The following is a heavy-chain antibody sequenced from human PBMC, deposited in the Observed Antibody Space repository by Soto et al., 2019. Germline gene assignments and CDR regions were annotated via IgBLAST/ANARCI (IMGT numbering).Heavy chain of an antibody. CDR2: IYYSGST. Sequence: TLSLTCTVSGGSLSSSSYYWGLTRQPPGKGLEWIGSIYYSGSTYYNPSLKSRVTISVDTSKNQFSLKLSSVTAADASLYYCARLGTSYYYYGMDVWGQGTTVTVSS. CDR1: GGSLSSSSYY. V-gene: IGHV4-39*01. J-gene: IGHJ6*02. D-gene: IGHD6-13*01. CDR3: ARLGTSYYYYGMDV.